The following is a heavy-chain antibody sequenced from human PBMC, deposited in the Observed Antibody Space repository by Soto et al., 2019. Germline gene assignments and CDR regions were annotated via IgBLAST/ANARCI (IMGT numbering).Heavy chain of an antibody. Sequence: GGSLRLSCAASGFTFSSYSMSWVRQAPGKGLEWVAVIWYDGNNKYYADSIKGRFTISRDNSKNTLYLQMNSLRAEDTAVYYCARTPRTLGIFDAFDIWGQGTMVTVSS. CDR1: GFTFSSYS. V-gene: IGHV3-33*08. D-gene: IGHD2-15*01. CDR2: IWYDGNNK. CDR3: ARTPRTLGIFDAFDI. J-gene: IGHJ3*02.